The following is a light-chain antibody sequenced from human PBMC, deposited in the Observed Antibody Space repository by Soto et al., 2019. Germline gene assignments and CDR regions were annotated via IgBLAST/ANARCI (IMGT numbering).Light chain of an antibody. J-gene: IGLJ1*01. Sequence: QSALTQPASVSGSPGQSITISCTGTSSDIGGFYYVSWYQHHPGKDPKLMIYQVSNRPSGVSNRFSGSKSGNTASLTISGLQAEDEADYFCSSYSSSSTFYVFG. CDR2: QVS. CDR1: SSDIGGFYY. CDR3: SSYSSSSTFYV. V-gene: IGLV2-14*01.